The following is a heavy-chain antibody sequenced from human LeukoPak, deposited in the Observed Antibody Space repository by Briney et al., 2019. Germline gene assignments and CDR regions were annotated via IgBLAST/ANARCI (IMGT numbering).Heavy chain of an antibody. Sequence: GGSLRLSCAASGFTFSSYWFHWVRQAPGKGLVWVSRINTDGTSTSYADSVKGRFTIARDNAMNTLYLQMNSLRAEDTAIYYCAKDMTGLRDYWGQGTLVTVPS. CDR2: INTDGTST. D-gene: IGHD3-16*01. V-gene: IGHV3-74*01. CDR1: GFTFSSYW. CDR3: AKDMTGLRDY. J-gene: IGHJ4*02.